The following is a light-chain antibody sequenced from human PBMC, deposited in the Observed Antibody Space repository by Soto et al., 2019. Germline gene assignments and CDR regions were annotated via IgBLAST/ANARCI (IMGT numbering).Light chain of an antibody. CDR2: KAS. J-gene: IGKJ1*01. Sequence: DIQMTQSPSALSASLGDRVPITCLASQSIHQWMAWYQQKPGTAPQLRSYKASSLQSGVPSRCSGSGAGTEVTRTSSSLQPDDFATYFGQQYSDYSRSFGQGTKVEIK. CDR3: QQYSDYSRS. V-gene: IGKV1-5*03. CDR1: QSIHQW.